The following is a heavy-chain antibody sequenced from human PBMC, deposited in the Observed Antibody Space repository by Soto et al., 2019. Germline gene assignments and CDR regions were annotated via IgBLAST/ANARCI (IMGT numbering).Heavy chain of an antibody. CDR2: IIPIFGTA. J-gene: IGHJ6*02. CDR3: ARDQASGYVIKLLYFYTMDV. V-gene: IGHV1-69*12. CDR1: GGTFSSYA. D-gene: IGHD5-12*01. Sequence: QVQLVQSGAEVKKPGSSVKVSCKASGGTFSSYAISWVRQAPGQGLEWMGGIIPIFGTANYAQKFQGRVTLXAXEXTSTAYRELGSLRSEDTAVYYCARDQASGYVIKLLYFYTMDVWGQGTTVTVSS.